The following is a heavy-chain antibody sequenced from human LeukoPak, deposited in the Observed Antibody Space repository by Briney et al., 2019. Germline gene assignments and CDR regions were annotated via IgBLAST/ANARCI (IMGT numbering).Heavy chain of an antibody. V-gene: IGHV3-21*01. J-gene: IGHJ6*03. Sequence: GGSLRLSCAASGFTLISYSMNWVRQAPGKGLEWVSSISSSSSYIYYADSVKGRFTISRDNAKNSLYLQMSSLRAEDTAVYYCAREGQNYYYMDVWGKGTTVTVSS. CDR3: AREGQNYYYMDV. CDR2: ISSSSSYI. CDR1: GFTLISYS.